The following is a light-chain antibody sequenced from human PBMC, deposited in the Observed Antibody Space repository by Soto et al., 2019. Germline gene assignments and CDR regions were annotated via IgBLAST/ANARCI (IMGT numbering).Light chain of an antibody. J-gene: IGLJ2*01. Sequence: QTVVTQEPSFSVSPGGTVTLTCGLSSGSVSTSYYPSWYQQTAGQAPRTLIYNTNSRSSGVPDRFSGSILGNKAALTIAGAQPDDESDYYGVLYMGGGSVVFGGGTKLTVL. CDR3: VLYMGGGSVV. CDR1: SGSVSTSYY. CDR2: NTN. V-gene: IGLV8-61*01.